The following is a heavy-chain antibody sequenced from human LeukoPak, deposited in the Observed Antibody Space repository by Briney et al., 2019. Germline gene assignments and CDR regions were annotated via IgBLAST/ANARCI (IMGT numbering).Heavy chain of an antibody. J-gene: IGHJ4*02. Sequence: SVKVSCKASGGTFSNYAISWVRQAPGQGLEWMGGIIPIFGTANYAQKFQGRVTITADKSTSTVYMELNSLKSEDTAVYYCARGWDYDSGGRPTAYVYWGQGTLVTVSS. CDR2: IIPIFGTA. CDR1: GGTFSNYA. D-gene: IGHD3-22*01. V-gene: IGHV1-69*06. CDR3: ARGWDYDSGGRPTAYVY.